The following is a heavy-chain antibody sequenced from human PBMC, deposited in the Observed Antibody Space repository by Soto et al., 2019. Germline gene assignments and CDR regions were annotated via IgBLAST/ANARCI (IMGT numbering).Heavy chain of an antibody. D-gene: IGHD6-19*01. CDR1: GFTFIAYA. Sequence: VQLVESGGGVVQPGRSLRLSCEASGFTFIAYALHWVRQAPGKGLEWVAVVSHVGRNPHYADSVKGRFTISRDSSKNTVSLEMTSLRAEDTAVYYCAKGGRQWLVTSDFNYWGQGALVTVSS. CDR2: VSHVGRNP. V-gene: IGHV3-30*18. J-gene: IGHJ4*02. CDR3: AKGGRQWLVTSDFNY.